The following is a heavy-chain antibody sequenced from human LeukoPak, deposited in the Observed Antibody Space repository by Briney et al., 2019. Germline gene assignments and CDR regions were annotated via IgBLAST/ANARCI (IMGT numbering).Heavy chain of an antibody. V-gene: IGHV4-34*01. D-gene: IGHD3-3*01. Sequence: SETLSLTCAVYGGSFSGYYWSWIRQPPGKGLEWIGEINHSGSTNYNPSLKSRVTISVDTSKDQFSLKLSSVTAADTAVYYCARIGNLEWLPYRYWGQGTLVTVSS. J-gene: IGHJ4*02. CDR2: INHSGST. CDR3: ARIGNLEWLPYRY. CDR1: GGSFSGYY.